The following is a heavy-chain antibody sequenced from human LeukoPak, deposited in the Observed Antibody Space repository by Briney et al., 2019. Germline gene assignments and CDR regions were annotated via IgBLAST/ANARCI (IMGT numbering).Heavy chain of an antibody. CDR3: ARDGGSGLDY. Sequence: PGRSLRLSCAASGFTFSSFGMHWVRQTPGKGLEWVAVIWYDGSNKFYADSVKGRFTISRDISQNTLYLQMNSLRAQDTAVYYCARDGGSGLDYWGQGTLVIVSS. V-gene: IGHV3-33*01. CDR2: IWYDGSNK. CDR1: GFTFSSFG. D-gene: IGHD3-22*01. J-gene: IGHJ4*02.